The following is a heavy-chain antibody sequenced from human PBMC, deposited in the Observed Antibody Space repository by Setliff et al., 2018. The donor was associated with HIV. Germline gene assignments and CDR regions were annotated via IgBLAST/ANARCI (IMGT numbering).Heavy chain of an antibody. V-gene: IGHV3-11*01. CDR3: VKVSRGTVVRGVILVGYLDY. D-gene: IGHD3-10*02. J-gene: IGHJ4*02. Sequence: GGSLRLSCTASSSTLRDHYITWIRQAPGKGLEWVSYINVDGSATFYADSVKGRFTISRDNTKNSVDLQMNSLRVEDTAVYYCVKVSRGTVVRGVILVGYLDYWGQGTLVTVSS. CDR1: SSTLRDHY. CDR2: INVDGSAT.